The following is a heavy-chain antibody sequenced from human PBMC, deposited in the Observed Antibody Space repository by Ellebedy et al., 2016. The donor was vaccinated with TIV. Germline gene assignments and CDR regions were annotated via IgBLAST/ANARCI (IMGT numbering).Heavy chain of an antibody. J-gene: IGHJ4*02. CDR1: GGSFSGYY. CDR2: INHSGST. D-gene: IGHD3-10*01. CDR3: ARGPRYNVISFFDY. V-gene: IGHV4-34*01. Sequence: MPGGSLRLSCAVYGGSFSGYYWSWIRQPPGKGLEWIGEINHSGSTNYNPSLKSRVTISVDTSKNQFSLKLSSVTAADTAVYFCARGPRYNVISFFDYWGQGTLVTVSS.